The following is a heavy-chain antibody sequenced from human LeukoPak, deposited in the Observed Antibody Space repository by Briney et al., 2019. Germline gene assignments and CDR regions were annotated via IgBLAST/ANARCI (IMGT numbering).Heavy chain of an antibody. CDR3: ARVQITMVRGVIHANAFDI. CDR2: IYYSGST. D-gene: IGHD3-10*01. Sequence: SETLSLTCTVSGGSISSDIYYWGWIRQPPGKGLEWIGYIYYSGSTNYNPSLKSRVTISVDTSKNQFSLKLSSVTAADTAVYYCARVQITMVRGVIHANAFDIWGQGTMVTVSS. V-gene: IGHV4-61*01. J-gene: IGHJ3*02. CDR1: GGSISSDIYY.